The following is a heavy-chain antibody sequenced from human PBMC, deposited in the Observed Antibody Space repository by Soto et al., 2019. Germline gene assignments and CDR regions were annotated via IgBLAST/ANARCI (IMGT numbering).Heavy chain of an antibody. CDR3: ARFAWIAVAGLFYGMDV. J-gene: IGHJ6*02. CDR1: GYTFTSYG. V-gene: IGHV1-18*01. D-gene: IGHD6-19*01. CDR2: ISAYNGNT. Sequence: QVQLVQSGAEVKKPGASVKVSCKASGYTFTSYGISWVRQAPGQGLEWMGWISAYNGNTNYAQKLQGRVTMTTDTAKRTAYMELRSLRSVDTAVYYCARFAWIAVAGLFYGMDVWGQGTTVTVSS.